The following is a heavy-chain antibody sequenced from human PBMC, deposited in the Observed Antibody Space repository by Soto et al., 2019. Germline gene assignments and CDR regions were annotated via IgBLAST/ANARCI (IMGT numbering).Heavy chain of an antibody. CDR2: ISGRADST. D-gene: IGHD2-15*01. V-gene: IGHV3-23*01. CDR1: GFTFSHYA. Sequence: GGSLRLSCAASGFTFSHYAMSWVRQAPGKGLEWVSVISGRADSTDYADSVKGRFTISRDNSKNTLSLEMSSLRVEDTGVYYCAGDQRGFNRPADYWGQGALVTVSS. J-gene: IGHJ4*02. CDR3: AGDQRGFNRPADY.